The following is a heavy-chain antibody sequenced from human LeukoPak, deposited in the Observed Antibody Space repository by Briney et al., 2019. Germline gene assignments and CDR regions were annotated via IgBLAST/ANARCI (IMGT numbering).Heavy chain of an antibody. V-gene: IGHV4-59*01. CDR3: ARANREDAFDI. J-gene: IGHJ3*02. Sequence: PSETLFLTCTVSGGSISSYYWSWIRQPPGKGLEWIGYIYYSGSTNYNPSLKSRVTISVDTSKNQFSLKLSSVTAADTAVYYCARANREDAFDIWGQGTMVTVSS. CDR2: IYYSGST. CDR1: GGSISSYY. D-gene: IGHD2/OR15-2a*01.